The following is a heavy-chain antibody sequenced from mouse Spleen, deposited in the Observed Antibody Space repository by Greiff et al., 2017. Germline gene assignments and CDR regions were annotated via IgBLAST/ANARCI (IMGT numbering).Heavy chain of an antibody. CDR2: INPSNGRT. V-gene: IGHV1S81*02. CDR3: ARSFITTATFAY. D-gene: IGHD1-2*01. Sequence: FQLQQPGAELVKPGASVKLSCKASGYTFTSYWMHWVKQRPGQGLEWIGEINPSNGRTNYNEKFKSKATLTVDKSSSTAYMQLSSLTSEDSAVYYCARSFITTATFAYWGQGTLVTVSA. J-gene: IGHJ3*01. CDR1: GYTFTSYW.